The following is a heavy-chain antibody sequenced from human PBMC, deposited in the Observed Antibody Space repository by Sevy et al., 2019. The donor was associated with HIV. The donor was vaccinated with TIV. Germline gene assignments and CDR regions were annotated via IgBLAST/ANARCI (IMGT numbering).Heavy chain of an antibody. J-gene: IGHJ4*02. CDR2: INDSGST. D-gene: IGHD3-16*02. Sequence: SETLSLTCAVYGGSFSGYYWTWIRQPPGKGLEWIGEINDSGSTNYNPSLKTRVTISVDTSKNQFSLRLISVTAADTAVYYCARVHVWGSYRFEYWGQGTLVTVSS. V-gene: IGHV4-34*01. CDR3: ARVHVWGSYRFEY. CDR1: GGSFSGYY.